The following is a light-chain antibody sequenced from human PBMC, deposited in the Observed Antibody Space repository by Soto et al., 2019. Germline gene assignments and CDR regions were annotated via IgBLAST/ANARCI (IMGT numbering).Light chain of an antibody. CDR3: SSYTSSSTLV. V-gene: IGLV2-14*01. CDR2: DVS. Sequence: QSALTQPASVSGSPGQAITISCTGTSSDVGGYNYVSWYQQHPGKAPKLMIYDVSNRPSGVSNRFSGSKSGNTASLTISGLQGEDEADYYCSSYTSSSTLVVGGGTKLTVL. CDR1: SSDVGGYNY. J-gene: IGLJ3*02.